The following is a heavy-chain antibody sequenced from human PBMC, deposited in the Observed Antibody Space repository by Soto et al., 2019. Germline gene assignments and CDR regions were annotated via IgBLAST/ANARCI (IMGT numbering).Heavy chain of an antibody. CDR1: GFTFSSYA. Sequence: GGSLRLSCAASGFTFSSYAMHWVRQAPGKGLEWVAVISYDGSNKYYADSVKGRFTISRDNSKNTLYLQMNSLRAEDTAVYYCARDRWSDDSSGYYFGDAFDIWGQGTMVTVSS. V-gene: IGHV3-30-3*01. J-gene: IGHJ3*02. CDR3: ARDRWSDDSSGYYFGDAFDI. D-gene: IGHD3-22*01. CDR2: ISYDGSNK.